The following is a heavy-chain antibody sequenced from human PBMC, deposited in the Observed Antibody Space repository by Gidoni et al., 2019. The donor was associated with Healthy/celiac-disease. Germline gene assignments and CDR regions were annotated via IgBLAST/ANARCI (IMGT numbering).Heavy chain of an antibody. D-gene: IGHD4-17*01. CDR1: GFTFSSYW. V-gene: IGHV3-74*01. Sequence: EVQLVESGGGLVQPGGSLRRAWAASGFTFSSYWMHWVRQAPGKGLVWVSRINSDGSSTSYADSVKGRFTISRDNAKNTLYLQMNSLRAEDTAVYYCARVDYGDYAHFDYWGQGTLVTVSS. J-gene: IGHJ4*02. CDR2: INSDGSST. CDR3: ARVDYGDYAHFDY.